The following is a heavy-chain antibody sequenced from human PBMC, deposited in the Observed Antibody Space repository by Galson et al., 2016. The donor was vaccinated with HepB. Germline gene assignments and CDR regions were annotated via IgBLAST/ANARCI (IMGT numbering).Heavy chain of an antibody. V-gene: IGHV2-5*02. Sequence: PALVKPTQTLTLTCTFSGFSLDTTGVAVAWIRQPPGKALEWLALIYWDDDKRYSPSLDNRLTITKDTSKNQVVLTMTNMDHVDTATYYCAPRRSGATSPSRFFDYWGQGTLVTVSS. CDR3: APRRSGATSPSRFFDY. CDR1: GFSLDTTGVA. J-gene: IGHJ4*02. CDR2: IYWDDDK. D-gene: IGHD1-1*01.